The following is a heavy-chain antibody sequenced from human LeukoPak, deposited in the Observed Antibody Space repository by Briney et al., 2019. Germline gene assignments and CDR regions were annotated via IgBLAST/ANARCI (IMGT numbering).Heavy chain of an antibody. CDR1: GFTFSSYS. D-gene: IGHD2-15*01. V-gene: IGHV3-21*01. J-gene: IGHJ6*03. CDR2: ISSSSSYI. Sequence: PGGSLRLSCAASGFTFSSYSMNWVRQAPGKGLEWVSSISSSSSYIYYADSVKGRFTISRDNAKNSLYLQMNSLRAEDTAVYYCAREVVLVAATLFYYMDVWGKGTTVTISS. CDR3: AREVVLVAATLFYYMDV.